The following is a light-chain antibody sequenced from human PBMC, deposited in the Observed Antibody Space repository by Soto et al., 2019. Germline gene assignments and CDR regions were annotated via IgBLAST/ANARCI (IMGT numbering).Light chain of an antibody. V-gene: IGKV3-20*01. CDR3: QQYGTSPLT. CDR2: GAA. Sequence: EIVLTQSPGTLSLSPGERATLSCRASQIVTSSYLAWYQQKPGQAPRLLIYGAALRATGIPDRFSGSGSGTDFTLTISRLETADFAVYYCQQYGTSPLTFGGGTKVEI. CDR1: QIVTSSY. J-gene: IGKJ4*01.